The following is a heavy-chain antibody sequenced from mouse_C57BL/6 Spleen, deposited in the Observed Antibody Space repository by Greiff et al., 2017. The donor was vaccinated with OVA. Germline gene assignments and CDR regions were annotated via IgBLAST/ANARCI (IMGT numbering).Heavy chain of an antibody. CDR2: ISSGGSYT. CDR1: GFTFSSYG. J-gene: IGHJ2*01. Sequence: EVQLVESGGDLVKPGGSLKLSCAASGFTFSSYGMSWVRQTPDKRLEWVATISSGGSYTYYPDSVKWRFTISRDNAENTLYLQMSSLKSEDTAMYYCASYYGSSYSYYFDYWGQGTTLTVSS. V-gene: IGHV5-6*01. CDR3: ASYYGSSYSYYFDY. D-gene: IGHD1-1*01.